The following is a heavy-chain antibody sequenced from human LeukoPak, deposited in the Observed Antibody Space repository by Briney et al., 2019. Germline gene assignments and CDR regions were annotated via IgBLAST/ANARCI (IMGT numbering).Heavy chain of an antibody. Sequence: GGSLRLTCAASGFTFSSYEMNWVRQAPGKGLEWVSYIGDSGSPIYYADSVKGRFTISRDNAKNSLYLQMNSLRAEDTAVYYCARGWFDYCGHGALGTVSS. CDR2: IGDSGSPI. J-gene: IGHJ4*03. D-gene: IGHD6-19*01. V-gene: IGHV3-48*03. CDR1: GFTFSSYE. CDR3: ARGWFDY.